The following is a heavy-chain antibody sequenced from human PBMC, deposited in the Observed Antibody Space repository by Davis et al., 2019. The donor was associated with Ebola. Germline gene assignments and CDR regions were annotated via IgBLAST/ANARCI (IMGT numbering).Heavy chain of an antibody. D-gene: IGHD6-19*01. J-gene: IGHJ4*02. CDR1: GFTFSSYE. Sequence: GESLKISCAASGFTFSSYEMNWVRQAPGKGLEWVSYISSSGGSTYYADSVKGRFTISRDNSKNTLYLQMNSLRAEDTAVYYCAKGVAVAGTSSFDYWGQGTLVTVSS. CDR3: AKGVAVAGTSSFDY. V-gene: IGHV3-23*01. CDR2: ISSSGGST.